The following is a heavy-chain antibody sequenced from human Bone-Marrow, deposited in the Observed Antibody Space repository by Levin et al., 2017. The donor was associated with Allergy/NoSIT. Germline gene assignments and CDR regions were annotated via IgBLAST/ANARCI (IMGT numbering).Heavy chain of an antibody. J-gene: IGHJ4*02. V-gene: IGHV3-30*04. Sequence: PGGSLRLSCAASGFTFSSYAMHWVRQAPGKGLEWVAVISYDGSNKYYADSVKGRFTISRDNSKNTLYLQMNSLRAEDTAVYYCAKSIAARPGGYFDYWGQGTLVTVSS. CDR1: GFTFSSYA. CDR2: ISYDGSNK. CDR3: AKSIAARPGGYFDY. D-gene: IGHD6-6*01.